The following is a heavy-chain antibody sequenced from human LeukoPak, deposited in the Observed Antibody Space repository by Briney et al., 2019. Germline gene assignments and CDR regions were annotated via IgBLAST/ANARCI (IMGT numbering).Heavy chain of an antibody. CDR1: GESFSSYY. D-gene: IGHD5-24*01. CDR3: ARVDGDGYNIPDY. Sequence: PSETLSLTCAVYGESFSSYYWSWIRQPPGKGLEWIGEINHSGNTNYNPSLKSRVTISVDTSKNQFYLKLSSVTAADTAVYYCARVDGDGYNIPDYWGQGTLVTVSS. J-gene: IGHJ4*02. V-gene: IGHV4-34*01. CDR2: INHSGNT.